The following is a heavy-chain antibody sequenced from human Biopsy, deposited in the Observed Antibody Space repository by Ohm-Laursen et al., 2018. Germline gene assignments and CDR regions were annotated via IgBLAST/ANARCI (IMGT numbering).Heavy chain of an antibody. V-gene: IGHV3-9*01. J-gene: IGHJ4*02. D-gene: IGHD6-19*01. CDR1: GFRVDDYA. CDR2: ISWSSGTI. CDR3: VKSAYSSGFWEASDY. Sequence: SLSLSCTASGFRVDDYAMQWVRQAPGKGLEWVSGISWSSGTIGYADSVKGRFTVSRDNAKNSLFLQMNSLRVEDTALYYCVKSAYSSGFWEASDYWGQGTLVTVSS.